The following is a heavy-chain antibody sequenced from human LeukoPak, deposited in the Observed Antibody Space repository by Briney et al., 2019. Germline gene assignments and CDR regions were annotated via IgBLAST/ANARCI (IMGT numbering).Heavy chain of an antibody. CDR1: GFTVTNNY. CDR2: IYAGGTT. CDR3: AREGYASGTRYGMDV. D-gene: IGHD3-10*01. Sequence: GGSLRLSCAASGFTVTNNYMSWVRQAPGKGLEWVSVIYAGGTTSYADSVKGRFTISRDSSRNTLYLQMNSLRAEDTAVYYCAREGYASGTRYGMDVWGQGTTVTVSS. V-gene: IGHV3-66*01. J-gene: IGHJ6*02.